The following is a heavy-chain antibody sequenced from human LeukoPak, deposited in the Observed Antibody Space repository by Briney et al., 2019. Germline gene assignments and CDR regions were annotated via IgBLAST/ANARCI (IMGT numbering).Heavy chain of an antibody. CDR3: ARTGGLDYGDYGLNY. Sequence: GGSLRLSCAASGFTFSSYSMNWVRQAPGKGLEWVSSISSSSSYIYYADSVKGRFTISRDNAKNSLYLQMNSLRAEDTAVYYCARTGGLDYGDYGLNYWGQGTLVTVSS. D-gene: IGHD4-17*01. V-gene: IGHV3-21*01. CDR1: GFTFSSYS. CDR2: ISSSSSYI. J-gene: IGHJ4*02.